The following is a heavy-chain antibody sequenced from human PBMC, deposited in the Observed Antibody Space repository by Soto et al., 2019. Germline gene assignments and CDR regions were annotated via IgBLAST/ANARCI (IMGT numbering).Heavy chain of an antibody. Sequence: GGSLRLSCAASGFTFNRHPLHWVRQAPGKGLEWVAVISHDGNNKYYADSVKGRFTVSRDNSMNMLYLQMHGLRTEDTAIFYCARASGHIYATLHGPFDHWGQGALVTVSS. CDR3: ARASGHIYATLHGPFDH. V-gene: IGHV3-30-3*01. D-gene: IGHD2-8*01. J-gene: IGHJ4*02. CDR2: ISHDGNNK. CDR1: GFTFNRHP.